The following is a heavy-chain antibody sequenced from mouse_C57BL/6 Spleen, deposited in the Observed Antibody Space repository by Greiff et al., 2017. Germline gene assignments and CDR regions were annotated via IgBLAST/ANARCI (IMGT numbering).Heavy chain of an antibody. Sequence: EVQGVESGGDLVKPGGSLKLSCAASGFTFSSYGMSWVRQTPDKRLEWVATISSGGSYTYYPDSVKGRFTISRDNAKNTLYLQMSSLKSEDTAMYYCARDYDAFFDYWGQGTTLTVSS. J-gene: IGHJ2*01. V-gene: IGHV5-6*01. D-gene: IGHD2-4*01. CDR2: ISSGGSYT. CDR1: GFTFSSYG. CDR3: ARDYDAFFDY.